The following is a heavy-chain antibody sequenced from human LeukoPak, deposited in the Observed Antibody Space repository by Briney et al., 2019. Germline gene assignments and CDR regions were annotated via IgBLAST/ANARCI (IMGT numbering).Heavy chain of an antibody. CDR2: INPNSGGT. D-gene: IGHD6-13*01. CDR3: ARPTPRSSWYPADY. V-gene: IGHV1-2*02. Sequence: ASVKVSCKASGYTFTGSYMHWVRQAPGQGLEWMGWINPNSGGTNYAQKFQGRVTMTRDTSISTAYMELSRLRSDDTAVYYCARPTPRSSWYPADYWGQGTLVTVSS. J-gene: IGHJ4*02. CDR1: GYTFTGSY.